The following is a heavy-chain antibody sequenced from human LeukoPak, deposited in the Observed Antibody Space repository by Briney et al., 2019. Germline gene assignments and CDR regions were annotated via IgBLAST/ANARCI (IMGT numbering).Heavy chain of an antibody. CDR2: ISSSSSYI. Sequence: GGSLRLSCAASGFTFSSYSMNWVRQAPGKGLEWVSSISSSSSYIYYADSVKGRFTISRDNAKNSLYLQMNSLRAEDTAVYYCARAEIGDDTLLLYYFDYWGQGTLVTVSS. V-gene: IGHV3-21*01. D-gene: IGHD2-15*01. CDR1: GFTFSSYS. CDR3: ARAEIGDDTLLLYYFDY. J-gene: IGHJ4*02.